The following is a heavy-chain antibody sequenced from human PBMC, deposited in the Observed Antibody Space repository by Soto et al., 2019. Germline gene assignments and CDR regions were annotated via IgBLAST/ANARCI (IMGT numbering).Heavy chain of an antibody. Sequence: EVQLVESGGGLVQPGGSLRLSCAASGFTFSSYSMNWVRQAPGKGLEWVSYISSSSSTIYYADSVKGRFTISRDNAKNSLYLQMNSLVDEDTAVYYCARDAYYDFWSGYYARYGMDVWGQGTTVTVSS. CDR1: GFTFSSYS. D-gene: IGHD3-3*01. CDR3: ARDAYYDFWSGYYARYGMDV. CDR2: ISSSSSTI. J-gene: IGHJ6*02. V-gene: IGHV3-48*02.